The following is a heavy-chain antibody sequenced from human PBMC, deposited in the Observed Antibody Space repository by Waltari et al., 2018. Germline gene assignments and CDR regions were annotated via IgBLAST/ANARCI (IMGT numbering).Heavy chain of an antibody. V-gene: IGHV1-69*12. CDR3: ASGLVVVPAARLLAFDI. J-gene: IGHJ3*02. Sequence: QVQLVQSGAEVKKPGSSVKVSCKASGATFSSYAINWFHQAPGQGLEWMGGSIPIFGTANYAQKFQGRVTITADESTSTAYMELSSLRSEDTAVYYCASGLVVVPAARLLAFDIWGQGTMVTVSS. CDR2: SIPIFGTA. CDR1: GATFSSYA. D-gene: IGHD2-2*01.